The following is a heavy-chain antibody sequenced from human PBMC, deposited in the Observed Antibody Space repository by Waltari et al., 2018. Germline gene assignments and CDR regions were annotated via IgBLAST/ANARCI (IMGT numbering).Heavy chain of an antibody. CDR3: ATRNSSSWYWFDP. D-gene: IGHD6-13*01. J-gene: IGHJ5*02. V-gene: IGHV3-23*01. CDR1: GFTFSSYA. Sequence: EVQLLESGGGLVQPGGSLRLACAASGFTFSSYAMSWVRPAPGKGLEWVSAISVSGVSTYYADSVKCRFTISRDNSKNTLYLQMNSLRAEDTAVYYCATRNSSSWYWFDPWGQGTLVTVSS. CDR2: ISVSGVST.